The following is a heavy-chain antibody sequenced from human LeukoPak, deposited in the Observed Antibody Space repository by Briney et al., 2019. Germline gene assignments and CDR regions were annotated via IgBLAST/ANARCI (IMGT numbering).Heavy chain of an antibody. CDR3: AGAYSNYLFDY. CDR2: IYTSGST. CDR1: GGSISSYY. D-gene: IGHD4-11*01. V-gene: IGHV4-4*07. Sequence: PSETLSLTCTVSGGSISSYYWSWIRQPAGKGLEWIGRIYTSGSTNYNPSLKSRVTISVDRSKNQFSLKLSSVTAADTAVYYCAGAYSNYLFDYWGQGTLVTVSS. J-gene: IGHJ4*02.